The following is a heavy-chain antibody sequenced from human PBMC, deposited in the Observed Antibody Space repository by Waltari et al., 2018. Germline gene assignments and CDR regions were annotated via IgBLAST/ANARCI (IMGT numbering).Heavy chain of an antibody. CDR3: ARDLRDGYSFGAFDI. J-gene: IGHJ3*02. CDR1: GFTVSSND. D-gene: IGHD5-18*01. CDR2: IYSGGST. V-gene: IGHV3-53*02. Sequence: EVQLVETGGGLIQPGGSLRLSCAASGFTVSSNDMSWVRQAPGKGLEWVSVIYSGGSTYYADSVKGRFTISRDNSKNTLYLQMNSLRAEDTAVYYCARDLRDGYSFGAFDIWGQGTMVTVSS.